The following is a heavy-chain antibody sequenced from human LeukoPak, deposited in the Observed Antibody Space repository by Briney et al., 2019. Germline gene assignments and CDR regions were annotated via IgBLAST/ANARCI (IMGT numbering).Heavy chain of an antibody. CDR2: IYYSGST. V-gene: IGHV4-59*01. D-gene: IGHD6-19*01. Sequence: SETLSLTCTVSGGSISSYYWSWIRQPPGKGLEWIGYIYYSGSTNYNPSLKSRVTISVDTSKNQFSLKLSSVTAADTAVYYCARCLAVAGTGYCYYYYMDVWGKGTTVTASS. CDR1: GGSISSYY. CDR3: ARCLAVAGTGYCYYYYMDV. J-gene: IGHJ6*03.